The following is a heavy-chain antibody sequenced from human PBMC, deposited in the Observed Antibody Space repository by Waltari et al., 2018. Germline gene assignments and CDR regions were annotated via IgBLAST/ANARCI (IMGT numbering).Heavy chain of an antibody. CDR3: ARHDILTGVGHLGGFDY. Sequence: QVQLQESGPGLVKPSETLSLTCTVSGGSISSYYWSWIRQPPGKGLEWIGYIYYSGSTNYNPSRKSRVTISVDTSKNQFSLKLSSVTAADTAVYYCARHDILTGVGHLGGFDYWGQGTLVTVSS. CDR1: GGSISSYY. J-gene: IGHJ4*02. CDR2: IYYSGST. D-gene: IGHD3-9*01. V-gene: IGHV4-59*01.